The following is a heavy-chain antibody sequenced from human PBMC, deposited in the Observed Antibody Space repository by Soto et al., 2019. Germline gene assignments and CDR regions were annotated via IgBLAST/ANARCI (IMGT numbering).Heavy chain of an antibody. CDR2: IYPGDSDT. D-gene: IGHD2-15*01. CDR1: GYSFTSYW. V-gene: IGHV5-51*01. Sequence: GESLKISCQGSGYSFTSYWIGWVRQMPGKGLEWMGIIYPGDSDTRYSPSFQGQVTISADKSISTAYLQWGSLKASDTAMYYCARTYARSHCSGGSCYSEYYYYYMDVWGKGTTVTVSS. J-gene: IGHJ6*03. CDR3: ARTYARSHCSGGSCYSEYYYYYMDV.